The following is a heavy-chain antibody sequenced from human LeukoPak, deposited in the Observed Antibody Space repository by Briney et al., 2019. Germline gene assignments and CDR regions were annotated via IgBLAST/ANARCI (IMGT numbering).Heavy chain of an antibody. Sequence: SVKVSCKASGGTFSSYAISWVRQAPGQGLEWMGGIIPIFGTANYAQKFQGRVTITADESTSTAYMELSSLRSEDTAVYYCARGKSYSNSPSVGYDYWGQGTLVTVSS. CDR2: IIPIFGTA. CDR1: GGTFSSYA. V-gene: IGHV1-69*13. J-gene: IGHJ4*02. CDR3: ARGKSYSNSPSVGYDY. D-gene: IGHD4-11*01.